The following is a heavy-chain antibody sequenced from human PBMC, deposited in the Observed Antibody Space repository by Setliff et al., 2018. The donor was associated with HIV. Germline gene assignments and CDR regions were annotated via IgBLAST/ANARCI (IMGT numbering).Heavy chain of an antibody. V-gene: IGHV3-23*01. Sequence: PGGSLRLSCAASGFVFSSYAMTWVRQAPGKGLEWVSSISPSGARTDYADSVKGRFTISRDNSENLMYLQVNSLKSEDTALYYCTTGLMTVFGVITDCWGQGALVTVSS. CDR1: GFVFSSYA. D-gene: IGHD3-3*01. CDR2: ISPSGART. CDR3: TTGLMTVFGVITDC. J-gene: IGHJ4*02.